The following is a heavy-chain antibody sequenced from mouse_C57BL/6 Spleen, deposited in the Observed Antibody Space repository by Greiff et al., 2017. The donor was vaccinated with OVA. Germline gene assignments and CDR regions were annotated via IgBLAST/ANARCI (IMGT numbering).Heavy chain of an antibody. CDR2: IHPSDSDT. V-gene: IGHV1-74*01. J-gene: IGHJ3*01. D-gene: IGHD2-3*01. Sequence: QVQLQQPGAELVKPGASVKVSCKASGYTFTSYWMHWVKQRPGQGLELIGRIHPSDSDTNYNQKFKGKATLTVDKSSSTAYMQLSSLTSEASAVYYCAITDDGYYPFAYWGQGTLVTVSA. CDR1: GYTFTSYW. CDR3: AITDDGYYPFAY.